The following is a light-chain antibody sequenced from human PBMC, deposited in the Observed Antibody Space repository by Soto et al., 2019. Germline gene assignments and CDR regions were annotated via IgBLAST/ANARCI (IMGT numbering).Light chain of an antibody. CDR1: QSVSDN. CDR2: GTF. V-gene: IGKV3-15*01. CDR3: QQYDSRPPWT. Sequence: EIVMTQSPATLSVSPGERATLSCTASQSVSDNLAWYQQKPGQAPRLLIYGTFTRPPGIPARFSGSGSGTEFTLTISSLQSDDFGIYFCQQYDSRPPWTFGQGTKVEIK. J-gene: IGKJ1*01.